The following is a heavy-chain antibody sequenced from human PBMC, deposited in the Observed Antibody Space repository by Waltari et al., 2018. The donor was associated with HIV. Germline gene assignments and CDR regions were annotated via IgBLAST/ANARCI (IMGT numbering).Heavy chain of an antibody. D-gene: IGHD2-21*02. CDR3: SREVTSSKVMNY. CDR1: GFRFKDVN. J-gene: IGHJ4*02. CDR2: IIGDTKTI. V-gene: IGHV3-48*01. Sequence: ESGGGSVQPGTSLRLSCLTSGFRFKDVNMNWVRRDPGKGIWWISYIIGDTKTIYYANSIKGRFFVSRDNDKNSLYLQMNNLSIADTAKYYCSREVTSSKVMNYWGQGTPVLVS.